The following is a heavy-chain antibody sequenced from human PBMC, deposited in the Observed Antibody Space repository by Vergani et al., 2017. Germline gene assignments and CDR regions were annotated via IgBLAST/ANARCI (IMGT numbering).Heavy chain of an antibody. CDR1: GGSITSGSFY. D-gene: IGHD3/OR15-3a*01. CDR2: IHSSGTT. V-gene: IGHV4-61*02. Sequence: QVQLHESGPGLVKPSQTLSLTCTVSGGSITSGSFYWSWIRQPAGKGLEWIGRIHSSGTTNYNPSLKSRVTLSVDTSTNQLSLRMTSVTAADTAVYYCARGETRTDWCDPWGQGTLVTVSS. CDR3: ARGETRTDWCDP. J-gene: IGHJ5*02.